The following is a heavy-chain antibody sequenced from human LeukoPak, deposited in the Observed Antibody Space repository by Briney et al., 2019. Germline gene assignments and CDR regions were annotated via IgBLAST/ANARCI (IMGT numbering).Heavy chain of an antibody. J-gene: IGHJ4*02. D-gene: IGHD3-10*01. V-gene: IGHV3-7*03. CDR1: RFTFWRYW. CDR3: ARSIMGGGAFDY. Sequence: PGGSLRLPCRASRFTFWRYWLHWVRESTEKAVEGGAHIKEDGSEKYHVDSVKGRFTISRDNAKSSLYLQMNSLKAEDTALYYCARSIMGGGAFDYWGQGTQVTVSS. CDR2: IKEDGSEK.